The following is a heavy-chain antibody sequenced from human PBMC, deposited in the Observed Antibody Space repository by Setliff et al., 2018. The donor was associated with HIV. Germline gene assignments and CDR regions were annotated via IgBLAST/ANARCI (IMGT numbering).Heavy chain of an antibody. CDR1: GGSISTSGSY. CDR2: ISDSGST. D-gene: IGHD1-26*01. J-gene: IGHJ5*02. V-gene: IGHV4-61*08. CDR3: ARGGVGAALVWFDP. Sequence: SETLSLTCTVSGGSISTSGSYWGWIRQSPGRGLEWVGYISDSGSTNYNPSLKSRVTISVDTSKKQFSLKVNSVTAADTAVYYCARGGVGAALVWFDPWGQGTLVTVSS.